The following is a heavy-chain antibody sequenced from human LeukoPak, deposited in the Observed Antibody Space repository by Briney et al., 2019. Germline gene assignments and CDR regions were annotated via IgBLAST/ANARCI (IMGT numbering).Heavy chain of an antibody. CDR2: INHSGST. CDR1: GGSFSGYY. D-gene: IGHD2-21*01. V-gene: IGHV4-34*01. CDR3: ARASNSRPDY. J-gene: IGHJ4*02. Sequence: SETLSLTCAVFGGSFSGYYWSWIRQPPGKGLEWIGEINHSGSTNYNPSLKSRVTISVDTSKNQFSLKLSSVTAADTAVCYCARASNSRPDYWGQGTLVTVSS.